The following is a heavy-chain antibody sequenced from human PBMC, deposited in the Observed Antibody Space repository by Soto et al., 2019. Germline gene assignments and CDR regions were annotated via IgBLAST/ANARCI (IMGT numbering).Heavy chain of an antibody. Sequence: LSLTCTVSGRSISSNSYYWDWIRQPPGKGLEWIGSIYYSGTTYYNPSLKSRVTISVYTSKNQFSLNLSSVTAADTAVYYCARHAAYDYVWGNYEENDYWGQGTLVAVSS. CDR1: GRSISSNSYY. J-gene: IGHJ4*02. CDR2: IYYSGTT. CDR3: ARHAAYDYVWGNYEENDY. V-gene: IGHV4-39*01. D-gene: IGHD3-16*01.